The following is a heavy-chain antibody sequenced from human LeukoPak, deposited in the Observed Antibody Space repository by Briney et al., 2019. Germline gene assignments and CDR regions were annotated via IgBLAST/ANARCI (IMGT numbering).Heavy chain of an antibody. Sequence: PGGSLRLSCTVSGFTVSSDSMSWVRQPPGKGLEWIGEIYHSGSTNYNPSLTSRVTISVDKSKNQFSLKLSSVTAADTAVYYCARDTLTELPGIAVADTEAWYFDLWGRGTLVTVSS. D-gene: IGHD6-19*01. J-gene: IGHJ2*01. CDR2: IYHSGST. CDR3: ARDTLTELPGIAVADTEAWYFDL. V-gene: IGHV4-4*02. CDR1: GFTVSSDS.